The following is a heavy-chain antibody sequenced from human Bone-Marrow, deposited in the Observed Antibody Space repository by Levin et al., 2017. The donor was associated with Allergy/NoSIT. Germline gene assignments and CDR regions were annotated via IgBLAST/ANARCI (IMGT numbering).Heavy chain of an antibody. CDR2: VYSGGST. CDR1: NGSMTSHY. J-gene: IGHJ5*02. Sequence: TASETLSLTCTVSNGSMTSHYWSWIRQPAGKGLEWIGRVYSGGSTNYNPSLKSRLTLSIDTSSNQFSLKMTSVTVADTAVYYCVRDRAVAGLQNWFDPWGQGILVTVSS. CDR3: VRDRAVAGLQNWFDP. D-gene: IGHD6-19*01. V-gene: IGHV4-4*07.